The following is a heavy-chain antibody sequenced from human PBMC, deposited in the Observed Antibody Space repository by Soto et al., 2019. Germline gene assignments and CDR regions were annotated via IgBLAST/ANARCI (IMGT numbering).Heavy chain of an antibody. V-gene: IGHV3-23*01. Sequence: PGGSLRLSCAASGFTFSSYAMSWVRQAPGKGLEWVSAISGGGGRIYYADSVKGRFTISRDNSKNTLYLQMNSLRAEDTAVYYCARGHESMMVTAPDYWGQGTLVTVSS. CDR1: GFTFSSYA. J-gene: IGHJ4*02. CDR2: ISGGGGRI. D-gene: IGHD2-21*02. CDR3: ARGHESMMVTAPDY.